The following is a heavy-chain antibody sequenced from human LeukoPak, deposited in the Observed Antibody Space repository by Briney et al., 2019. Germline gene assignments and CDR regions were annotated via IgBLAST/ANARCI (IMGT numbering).Heavy chain of an antibody. Sequence: GGSLRLSCAASGSSFSTDWMSWVRQPPGKGLEWVANIKQDGSEKYYVDSVKGRFTIPRDNAKNSLYLQMNSLRVEDTAVYYCVRSQYSSSSWGQGTLVTVSS. CDR1: GSSFSTDW. CDR2: IKQDGSEK. D-gene: IGHD6-13*01. CDR3: VRSQYSSSS. J-gene: IGHJ5*02. V-gene: IGHV3-7*01.